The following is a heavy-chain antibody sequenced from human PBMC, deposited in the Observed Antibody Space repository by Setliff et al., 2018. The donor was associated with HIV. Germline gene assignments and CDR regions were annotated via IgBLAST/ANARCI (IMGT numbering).Heavy chain of an antibody. D-gene: IGHD3-22*01. CDR2: NSPYNGNT. Sequence: ASVKVSCKASGYTFNSYGISWVRQAPGQGLEWMGWNSPYNGNTKVGQKLQGRVTMTTDTSTSTGYMELRSLRSDDTAMYYCARGGSLFTLTTHPFDIWGQGTMVTVSS. CDR3: ARGGSLFTLTTHPFDI. J-gene: IGHJ3*02. CDR1: GYTFNSYG. V-gene: IGHV1-18*01.